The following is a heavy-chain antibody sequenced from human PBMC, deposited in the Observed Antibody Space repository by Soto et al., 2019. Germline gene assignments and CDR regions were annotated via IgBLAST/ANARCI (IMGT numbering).Heavy chain of an antibody. CDR3: ARDGHPRSFDP. CDR2: ISSSSSYI. V-gene: IGHV3-21*01. Sequence: KARGSLRLSCAASVFTFSSYSMNWVRQAPGKGLEWVSSISSSSSYIYYADSVKGRFTISRDNAKNSLYLQMNSLRAGDTAVYYCARDGHPRSFDPWGQGTLVTVSS. J-gene: IGHJ5*02. CDR1: VFTFSSYS.